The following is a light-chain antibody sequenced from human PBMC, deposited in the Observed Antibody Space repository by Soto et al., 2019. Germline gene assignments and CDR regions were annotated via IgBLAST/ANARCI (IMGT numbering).Light chain of an antibody. J-gene: IGKJ4*01. CDR2: DAS. Sequence: EIVLTQSPATLSLSPGEGVTLSCRASQSVNNLALYQQKPGQAPRLLIYDASNRATGIPARFSGSGSGTDFTLTITYLEPEDFAVYYCQQRANWPLSFGGGTKVEIK. CDR3: QQRANWPLS. CDR1: QSVNN. V-gene: IGKV3-11*01.